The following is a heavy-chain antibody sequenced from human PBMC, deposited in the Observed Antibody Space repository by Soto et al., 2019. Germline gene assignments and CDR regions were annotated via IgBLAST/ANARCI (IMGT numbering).Heavy chain of an antibody. CDR2: IYSDGSYT. D-gene: IGHD4-17*01. J-gene: IGHJ4*02. Sequence: QVQLVESGGGVVQPGRSLRLSCAASGFTFSAYGMHWVRQAPGKGMELLSLIYSDGSYTYYADYVRGRFTISRDNSKNPIYLQMDSLRDEETTVYYCARVGGGAVTSDYWGQGTLVTVSS. CDR1: GFTFSAYG. V-gene: IGHV3-33*01. CDR3: ARVGGGAVTSDY.